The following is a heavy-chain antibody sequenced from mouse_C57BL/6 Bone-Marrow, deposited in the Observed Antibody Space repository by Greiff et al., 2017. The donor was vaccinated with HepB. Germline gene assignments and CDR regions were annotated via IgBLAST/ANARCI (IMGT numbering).Heavy chain of an antibody. Sequence: EVKLQQSGPELVKPGASVKISCKASGYTFTDYYMNWVKQSHGKSLEWIGDINPNNGGTSYNQKFKGKATLTVDKSSSTAYMELRSLTSEDSAVYYCASVVGHEGYDYDDERYYAMDYWGQGTSVTVSS. D-gene: IGHD2-4*01. CDR3: ASVVGHEGYDYDDERYYAMDY. CDR1: GYTFTDYY. J-gene: IGHJ4*01. V-gene: IGHV1-26*01. CDR2: INPNNGGT.